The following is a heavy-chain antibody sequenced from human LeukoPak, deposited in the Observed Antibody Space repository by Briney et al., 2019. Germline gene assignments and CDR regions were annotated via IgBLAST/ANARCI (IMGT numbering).Heavy chain of an antibody. CDR3: AKSMGSSPLHGMDV. Sequence: YPGGSLRLSCAASGFTFSSYAMSWVRQPPGKGLEWVSGISGSGDNTYYADSVKGRFTISRDNSKNTLYLQMNSLRAEDTAVYYCAKSMGSSPLHGMDVWGQGATVTVSS. D-gene: IGHD1-26*01. J-gene: IGHJ6*02. CDR1: GFTFSSYA. V-gene: IGHV3-23*01. CDR2: ISGSGDNT.